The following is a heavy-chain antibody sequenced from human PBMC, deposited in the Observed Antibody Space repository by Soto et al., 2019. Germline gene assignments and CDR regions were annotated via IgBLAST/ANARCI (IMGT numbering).Heavy chain of an antibody. CDR2: ISYDGSNE. CDR3: AKDTSTGYWYFDL. V-gene: IGHV3-30*18. CDR1: GFTFSSYG. Sequence: QVQLVESGGGVVQPGRSLRLSCAASGFTFSSYGMHWVRQAPGKGLEWVAVISYDGSNEYYADSVKGRFTISRDNSKSTLYLQMNTLRPEDTAVYYCAKDTSTGYWYFDLWGRGTLVTVSS. D-gene: IGHD2-2*01. J-gene: IGHJ2*01.